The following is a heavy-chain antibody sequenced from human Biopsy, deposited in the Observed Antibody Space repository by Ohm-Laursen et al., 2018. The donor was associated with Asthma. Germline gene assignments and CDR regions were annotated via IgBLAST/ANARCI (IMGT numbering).Heavy chain of an antibody. J-gene: IGHJ3*01. CDR3: ARTYYDFLTGQVNDAFAL. CDR1: GYNFKSFA. D-gene: IGHD3-9*01. Sequence: GASVKVPCKASGYNFKSFAIHWVRQAPGQRLEWMGWVNTGNGDTKYSQKFQGRVTITRDTSASTAYMELRSLRSEDTATYYCARTYYDFLTGQVNDAFALWGQGTMVTVSS. V-gene: IGHV1-3*04. CDR2: VNTGNGDT.